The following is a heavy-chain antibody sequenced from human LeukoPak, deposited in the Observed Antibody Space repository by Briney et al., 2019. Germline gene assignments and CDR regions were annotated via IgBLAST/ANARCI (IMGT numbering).Heavy chain of an antibody. CDR3: ARERVGYCSSTSCFTDHYYYYMDV. Sequence: SETLSLTCAVYGGSFSGYYWSWIRQPPGKGLEWIGEINHSGSTNYNPSLKSRVTISVDTSKNQFSLKLSSVTAADTAVYYCARERVGYCSSTSCFTDHYYYYMDVWAKGTTVAVSS. CDR2: INHSGST. V-gene: IGHV4-34*01. D-gene: IGHD2-2*02. CDR1: GGSFSGYY. J-gene: IGHJ6*03.